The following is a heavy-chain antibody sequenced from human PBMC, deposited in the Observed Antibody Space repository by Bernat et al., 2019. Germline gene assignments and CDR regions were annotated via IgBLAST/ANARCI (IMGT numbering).Heavy chain of an antibody. CDR1: GFTFSSYW. CDR2: IKQDGSQK. D-gene: IGHD3-22*01. J-gene: IGHJ3*02. V-gene: IGHV3-7*04. CDR3: ARAVVVVVMGAFDI. Sequence: EVQLVESGGGLVQPGGSLRLSCAASGFTFSSYWMSWVRQAPGKGLEWVANIKQDGSQKYYVDSVKGRFTISRDNAKNSLYLLMNSLRAEDTAVYYCARAVVVVVMGAFDIWGQGTMVTVSS.